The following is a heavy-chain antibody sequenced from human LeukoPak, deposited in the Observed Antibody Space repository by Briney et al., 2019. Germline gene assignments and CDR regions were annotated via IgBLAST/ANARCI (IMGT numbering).Heavy chain of an antibody. D-gene: IGHD2-21*02. CDR1: DYSISSAYY. J-gene: IGHJ4*02. V-gene: IGHV4-38-2*02. Sequence: SETLSLTCAVSDYSISSAYYWGWIRQPPGKGLEWIGSIYHSGSTDYDPSLKSRVTISVDTSKNQFSLKLRSVTAADTAVYYCARDQAYCGGDCYFDFWGQGTLVTVSS. CDR2: IYHSGST. CDR3: ARDQAYCGGDCYFDF.